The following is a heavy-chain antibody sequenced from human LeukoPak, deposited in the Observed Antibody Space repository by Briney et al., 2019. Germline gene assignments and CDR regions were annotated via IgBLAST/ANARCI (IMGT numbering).Heavy chain of an antibody. CDR2: ISASGGNS. CDR3: ARDIELSC. CDR1: GFTLSDSA. Sequence: GGSLRLSCEASGFTLSDSAMSWVRQASGRGLEWVSLISASGGNSYYADSVKGRFTVSRDSSKNTLHLQMNSLRAEDTAVYYCARDIELSCWGQGTLVTVSS. V-gene: IGHV3-23*01. J-gene: IGHJ4*02. D-gene: IGHD1-26*01.